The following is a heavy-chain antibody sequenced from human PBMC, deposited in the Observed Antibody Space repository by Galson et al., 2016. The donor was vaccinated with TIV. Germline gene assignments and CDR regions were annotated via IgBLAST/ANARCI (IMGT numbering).Heavy chain of an antibody. Sequence: TLSLTSTVSGASIRACDYFWRWIRQPPGKGPAWIGHIYYSGRTFYNPSLKSRITISLDTSKNQFSLKVTYVTAAETAVYYCARKAGNYYYAMDVWGQGTQVTVSS. CDR2: IYYSGRT. J-gene: IGHJ6*02. CDR1: GASIRACDYF. V-gene: IGHV4-30-4*01. CDR3: ARKAGNYYYAMDV.